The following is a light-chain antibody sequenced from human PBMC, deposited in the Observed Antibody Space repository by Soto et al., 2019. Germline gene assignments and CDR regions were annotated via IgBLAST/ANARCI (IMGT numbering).Light chain of an antibody. CDR1: QGISSA. CDR3: QQFDDYPFT. CDR2: DAS. V-gene: IGKV1D-13*01. Sequence: AIQFTKSPSSLSASVEDSVTITSRASQGISSALAWYQQTPGRAPKLLIYDASTLASGVPSRFSGSRSGTDFTLTVSSLQHEDFATYYCQQFDDYPFTFGPGTKVDIK. J-gene: IGKJ3*01.